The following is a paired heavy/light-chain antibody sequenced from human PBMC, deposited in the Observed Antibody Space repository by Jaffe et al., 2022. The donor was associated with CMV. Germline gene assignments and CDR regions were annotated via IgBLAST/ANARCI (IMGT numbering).Light chain of an antibody. CDR1: QGISSY. CDR2: AAS. Sequence: IQLTQSPSSLSASVGDRVTITCRASQGISSYLAWYQQKPGKAPKLLIYAASTLQSGVPSRFSGSGSGTDFTLTISSLQPEDFATYYCQQLNSYPHTFGQGTKLEIK. V-gene: IGKV1-9*01. CDR3: QQLNSYPHT. J-gene: IGKJ2*01.
Heavy chain of an antibody. CDR2: IYPGDSDT. D-gene: IGHD3-22*01. CDR1: GYSFTSYW. CDR3: ARGGLAVDMIVVVIDAFDI. Sequence: EVQLVQSGAEVKKPGESLKISCKGSGYSFTSYWIGWVRQMPGKGLEWMGIIYPGDSDTRYSPSFQGQVTISADKSISTAYLQWSSLKASDTAMYYCARGGLAVDMIVVVIDAFDIWGQGTMVTVSS. J-gene: IGHJ3*02. V-gene: IGHV5-51*01.